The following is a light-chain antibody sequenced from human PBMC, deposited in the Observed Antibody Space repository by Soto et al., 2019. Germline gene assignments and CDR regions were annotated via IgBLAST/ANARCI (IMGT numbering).Light chain of an antibody. V-gene: IGLV2-11*01. CDR3: CSYAGSFTLI. CDR1: SSDVGAYKY. Sequence: QSALTQPRSVSGSPGQSVTISCTGTSSDVGAYKYVSWYQQHPGKAPKFMIYDVNKRPSGVPDRFSGSKSGNTASLTISGLQAEDEADYYCCSYAGSFTLIFGGGTKLTVL. J-gene: IGLJ2*01. CDR2: DVN.